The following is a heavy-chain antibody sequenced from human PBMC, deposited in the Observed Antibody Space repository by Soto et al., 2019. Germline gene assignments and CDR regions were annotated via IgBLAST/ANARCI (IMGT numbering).Heavy chain of an antibody. J-gene: IGHJ4*02. CDR2: INPNGDTT. V-gene: IGHV1-46*01. Sequence: ASVKVSCKASGYTCSNYYMHWVRQAPGQGLEWMGGINPNGDTTYYAQKFLGRLTVTRDTSTSTVYMELSSLRSDDTAVYYCAREGATAAKMFDYWGQGTLVTVSS. CDR1: GYTCSNYY. CDR3: AREGATAAKMFDY. D-gene: IGHD2-2*01.